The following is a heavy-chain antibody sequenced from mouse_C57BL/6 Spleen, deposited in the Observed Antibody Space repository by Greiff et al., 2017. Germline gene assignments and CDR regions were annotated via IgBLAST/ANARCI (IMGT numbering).Heavy chain of an antibody. CDR2: INPNNGGT. CDR3: ARERDSCDV. V-gene: IGHV1-18*01. CDR1: GYTFTDYN. Sequence: VQLKQSGPELVKPGASVKIPCKASGYTFTDYNMDWVKQSHGKSLEWIGDINPNNGGTIYNQKFKGKATLTVDKSSSTAYMELRSRTSEDTAVYYCARERDSCDVWGTGTTVTVAS. J-gene: IGHJ1*03. D-gene: IGHD3-3*01.